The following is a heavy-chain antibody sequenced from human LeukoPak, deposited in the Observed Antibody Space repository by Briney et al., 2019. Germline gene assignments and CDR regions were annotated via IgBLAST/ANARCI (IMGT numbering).Heavy chain of an antibody. Sequence: SETLSLTCTVSGGSISSYYWSWIRQPPGKGLEWIGYIYYSGSTNYNPSLKSRVTISVDTSKNQFSLKLSSVTAADTAVYYCARLKPSTGAFDIWGQGTMVTVSS. CDR3: ARLKPSTGAFDI. J-gene: IGHJ3*02. CDR1: GGSISSYY. CDR2: IYYSGST. V-gene: IGHV4-59*08. D-gene: IGHD2-2*01.